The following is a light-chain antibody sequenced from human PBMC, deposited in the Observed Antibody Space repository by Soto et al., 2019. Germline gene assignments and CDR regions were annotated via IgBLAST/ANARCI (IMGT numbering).Light chain of an antibody. CDR3: RQYGSSPPWT. V-gene: IGKV3-20*01. J-gene: IGKJ1*01. Sequence: EIVLTQTPFTLSFAPVERATLSFMASQSVSSSYLAWYQQKPGQAPRLLIYGASSRATGIPDRFSGSGSGTDFTLTISRLEPEDFAVYYCRQYGSSPPWTSGQGTKVDIK. CDR2: GAS. CDR1: QSVSSSY.